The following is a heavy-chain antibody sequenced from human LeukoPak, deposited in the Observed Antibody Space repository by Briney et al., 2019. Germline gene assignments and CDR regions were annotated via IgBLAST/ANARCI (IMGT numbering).Heavy chain of an antibody. V-gene: IGHV3-23*01. J-gene: IGHJ4*02. CDR3: AREGSGYYFDY. Sequence: GGSLRLSCAASGFTFSNYDMSWVPQAPGKGLEWVSAISGSEGSKNYTDSVRGRFTISRDNSKNTLYLQMNSLRAEDTAVYYCAREGSGYYFDYWGQGTLVTVSS. CDR2: ISGSEGSK. D-gene: IGHD3-10*01. CDR1: GFTFSNYD.